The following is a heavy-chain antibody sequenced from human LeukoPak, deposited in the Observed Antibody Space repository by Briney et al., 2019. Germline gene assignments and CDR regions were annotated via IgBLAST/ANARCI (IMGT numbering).Heavy chain of an antibody. Sequence: PGRSLRLSCAASGFTFSSYGMHRVRQAPGKGLEWVAVIWYDGSNKYYADSVKGRFTISRDNSKNTLYLQMNSLRAEDTAVYYCAKDRYDSSGYYPFDYWGQGTLVTVSS. D-gene: IGHD3-22*01. V-gene: IGHV3-33*06. CDR3: AKDRYDSSGYYPFDY. CDR2: IWYDGSNK. J-gene: IGHJ4*02. CDR1: GFTFSSYG.